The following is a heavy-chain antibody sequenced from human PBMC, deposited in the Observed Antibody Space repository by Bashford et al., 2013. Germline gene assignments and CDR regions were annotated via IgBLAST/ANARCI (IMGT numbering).Heavy chain of an antibody. CDR1: VDTVSNYA. Sequence: SVKVSCKASVDTVSNYAIIWVRQAPGHGPEWIGGIVPIFGTTNYAQRFQGRVTITADRSTTTAYMEMNGLTSEDTAIYYCARDNEPSLGSTYAFEIWGQGTMVTVSS. CDR3: ARDNEPSLGSTYAFEI. V-gene: IGHV1-69*06. CDR2: IVPIFGTT. D-gene: IGHD1-26*01. J-gene: IGHJ3*02.